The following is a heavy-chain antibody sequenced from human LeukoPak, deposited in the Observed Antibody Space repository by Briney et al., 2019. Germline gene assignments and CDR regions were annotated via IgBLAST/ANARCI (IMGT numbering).Heavy chain of an antibody. Sequence: ASVKVSCKASGYTLTDHHMIWVRQAPGQGLQWMGWIKPDSGGIKYAQEFQGRVTMTRDTSINTAYMELGSLRSDDTAIYYCARDPVDGYSHFDYWGQGTLVTVSP. V-gene: IGHV1-2*02. CDR2: IKPDSGGI. J-gene: IGHJ4*02. D-gene: IGHD5-24*01. CDR3: ARDPVDGYSHFDY. CDR1: GYTLTDHH.